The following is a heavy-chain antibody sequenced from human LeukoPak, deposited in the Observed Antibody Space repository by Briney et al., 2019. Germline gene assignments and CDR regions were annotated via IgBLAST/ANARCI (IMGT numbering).Heavy chain of an antibody. Sequence: GSLRLSCAASGFTFSSYAMSWVRQAPGKGLEWVSAISGSGGSTYYADSVKGRFTISRDNSKNTLYLQMNSLRAEDTAVYYCAKGVVRITMVRGVRNFDYWGQGTLVTVSS. J-gene: IGHJ4*02. CDR1: GFTFSSYA. CDR2: ISGSGGST. D-gene: IGHD3-10*01. V-gene: IGHV3-23*01. CDR3: AKGVVRITMVRGVRNFDY.